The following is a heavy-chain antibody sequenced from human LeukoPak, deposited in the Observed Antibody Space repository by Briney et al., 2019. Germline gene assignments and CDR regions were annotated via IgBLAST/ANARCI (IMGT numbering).Heavy chain of an antibody. CDR2: ISYDGSNK. Sequence: ISYDGSNKYYADSVKGRFTISRDNSKNTLYLQMNSLRAEDTAVYYCARESFTMIVVGTFDHWGQGTLVTVSS. J-gene: IGHJ4*02. D-gene: IGHD3-22*01. V-gene: IGHV3-30-3*01. CDR3: ARESFTMIVVGTFDH.